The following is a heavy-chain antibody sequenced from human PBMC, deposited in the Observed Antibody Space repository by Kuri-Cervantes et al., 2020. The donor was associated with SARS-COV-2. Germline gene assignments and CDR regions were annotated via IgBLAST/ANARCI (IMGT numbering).Heavy chain of an antibody. J-gene: IGHJ6*02. V-gene: IGHV4-39*01. CDR1: GGSISSSSYY. CDR2: IYYSGST. Sequence: LRLSCTVPGGSISSSSYYWGWIRQPPGKGLEWIGSIYYSGSTYYNPSLKSRVTISVDTSKNQFSLKLSSVTAADTAVYYCARTPYSSGWFSGMDVWGQGTTVTVSS. D-gene: IGHD6-19*01. CDR3: ARTPYSSGWFSGMDV.